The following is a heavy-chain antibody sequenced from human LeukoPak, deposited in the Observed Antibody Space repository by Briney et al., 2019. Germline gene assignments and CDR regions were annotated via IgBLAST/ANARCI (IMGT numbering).Heavy chain of an antibody. V-gene: IGHV4-59*01. Sequence: SDTLSLTCTVSGGSISSYYWSWIRQPPGKGLEWIGYIYYSGSTNYNPSLKSRVTISVDTSKNQFSLKLSSVTAADTAVYYCARVRSSGEPNLDFWGQGTLVTVTS. CDR1: GGSISSYY. J-gene: IGHJ4*02. D-gene: IGHD3-10*01. CDR2: IYYSGST. CDR3: ARVRSSGEPNLDF.